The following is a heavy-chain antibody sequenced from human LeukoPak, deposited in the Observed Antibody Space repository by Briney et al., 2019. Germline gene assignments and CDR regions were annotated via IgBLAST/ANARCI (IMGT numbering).Heavy chain of an antibody. CDR1: GGTFSSYA. CDR3: AILLWFGEFVEY. CDR2: IIPIFGTA. Sequence: SVKVSCKASGGTFSSYAISWVRQAPGQGLEWMGGIIPIFGTANYAQKFQGRVTITADESTSTAYMELSSLRSEDTAVYYCAILLWFGEFVEYWGQGTLVTVSS. J-gene: IGHJ4*02. V-gene: IGHV1-69*13. D-gene: IGHD3-10*01.